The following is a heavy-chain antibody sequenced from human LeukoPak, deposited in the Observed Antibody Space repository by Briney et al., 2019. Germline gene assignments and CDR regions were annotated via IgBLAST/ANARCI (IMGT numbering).Heavy chain of an antibody. CDR2: IIPILGIA. CDR1: GGTFSSYA. J-gene: IGHJ4*02. D-gene: IGHD3-9*01. Sequence: SVKVSCKSSGGTFSSYAISWVRQAPGQGLEWMGRIIPILGIANYAQKFQGRVTITADKSTSTAYMELSSLRSEDTAVYYCARDRLRYFDGSGYWGQGTLVTVSS. V-gene: IGHV1-69*04. CDR3: ARDRLRYFDGSGY.